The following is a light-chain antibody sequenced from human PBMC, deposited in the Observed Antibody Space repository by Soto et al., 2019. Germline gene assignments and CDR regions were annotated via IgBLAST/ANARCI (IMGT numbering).Light chain of an antibody. CDR1: SNDVGGYKY. V-gene: IGLV2-14*03. J-gene: IGLJ1*01. CDR2: EVN. Sequence: QSALTQPASVSGAPGQSITISCTVTSNDVGGYKYVSWYQQRPGTAPKLIMFEVNNRPSGVSDRFSGSRSANTASLTISGLQAQDEADYYCSSYSSNNILSYVFGTGTKVTVL. CDR3: SSYSSNNILSYV.